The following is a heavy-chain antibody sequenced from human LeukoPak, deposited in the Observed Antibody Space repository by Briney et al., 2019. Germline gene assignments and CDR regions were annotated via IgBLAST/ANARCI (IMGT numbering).Heavy chain of an antibody. D-gene: IGHD4-17*01. CDR3: VRLQHFGDPH. CDR2: IYYDGKT. V-gene: IGHV4-39*01. J-gene: IGHJ4*02. Sequence: SETLPLTCTVSGDSMSNSNSYWAWNRQPPGKGLEWIGSIYYDGKTYYSPSLRSRVTVSADTSKSQFSLKLSSVTAADTAVYFCVRLQHFGDPHWGQGTLVTVST. CDR1: GDSMSNSNSY.